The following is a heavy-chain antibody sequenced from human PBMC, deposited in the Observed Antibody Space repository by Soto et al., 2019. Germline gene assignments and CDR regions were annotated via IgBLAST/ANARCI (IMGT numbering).Heavy chain of an antibody. Sequence: ASVKVSCKASGYTFASYGISWVRQAPGRGLEWMGWISAYNGNTNYAQKLQGRVTMTTDTSTSTAYMDLRSLRSDDTAVYYCARVTPPPHGGWYLGFDYWGQGTLVTVSS. CDR3: ARVTPPPHGGWYLGFDY. CDR1: GYTFASYG. V-gene: IGHV1-18*01. J-gene: IGHJ4*02. D-gene: IGHD6-19*01. CDR2: ISAYNGNT.